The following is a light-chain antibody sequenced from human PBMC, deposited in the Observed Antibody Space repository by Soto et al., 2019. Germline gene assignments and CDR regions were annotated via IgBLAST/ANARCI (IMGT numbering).Light chain of an antibody. J-gene: IGLJ1*01. CDR3: AAWDSSLNGYV. Sequence: QSVLTQPRSTSGSPGHRGTISCSGSSSNIGSNTVNWYQQRPGAAPKLLTYSNKQRPSGVPDRFSGSKSGPSASLAISALQSEDEADYCCAAWDSSLNGYVFGTGTKVTVL. CDR1: SSNIGSNT. CDR2: SNK. V-gene: IGLV1-44*01.